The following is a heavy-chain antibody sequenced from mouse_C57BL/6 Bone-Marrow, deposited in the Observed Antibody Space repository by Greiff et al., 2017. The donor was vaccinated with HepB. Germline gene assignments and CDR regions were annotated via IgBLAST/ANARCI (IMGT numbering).Heavy chain of an antibody. CDR2: IYPRSGNT. Sequence: QVQLQQSGAELARPGASVKLSCKASGYTFTSYGISWVKQRTGQGLEWIGEIYPRSGNTYYNEKFKGKATLTADKSSSTAYMELRSLTSEDSAVYFCARRDSSGYVAYWGQGTLVTVSA. J-gene: IGHJ3*01. V-gene: IGHV1-81*01. CDR3: ARRDSSGYVAY. CDR1: GYTFTSYG. D-gene: IGHD3-2*02.